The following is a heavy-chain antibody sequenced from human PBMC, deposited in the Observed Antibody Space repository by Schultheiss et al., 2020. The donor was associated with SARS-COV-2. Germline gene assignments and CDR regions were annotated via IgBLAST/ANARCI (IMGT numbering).Heavy chain of an antibody. CDR3: ARAWPPLTVTTYYYMDV. D-gene: IGHD4-11*01. CDR1: GFTFGSYA. J-gene: IGHJ6*03. CDR2: LSASDAST. V-gene: IGHV3-23*01. Sequence: GGSLRLSCVASGFTFGSYAMTWVRQAPGTGLEWVSTLSASDASTFYADSVKGRFTISRDISKNTLYLQMSSLRAEDTAVYSCARAWPPLTVTTYYYMDVWGKGTTVTVSS.